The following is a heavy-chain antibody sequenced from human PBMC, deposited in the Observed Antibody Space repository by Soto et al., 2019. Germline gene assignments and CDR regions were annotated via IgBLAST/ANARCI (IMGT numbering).Heavy chain of an antibody. D-gene: IGHD3-3*01. Sequence: SVKVSCKASGGTFSSYAISWVRQAPGQGLEWMGGIIPIFGTANYAQKFQGRVTITADESTSTAYMELSSLRSEDTAVYYCARDSEYYDFWSGYKMEYWGQGTLVTVSS. CDR1: GGTFSSYA. CDR2: IIPIFGTA. J-gene: IGHJ4*02. CDR3: ARDSEYYDFWSGYKMEY. V-gene: IGHV1-69*13.